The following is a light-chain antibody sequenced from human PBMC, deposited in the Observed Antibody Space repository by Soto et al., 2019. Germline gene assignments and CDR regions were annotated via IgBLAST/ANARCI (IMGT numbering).Light chain of an antibody. CDR2: GAS. CDR3: QQYNNWPLT. J-gene: IGKJ4*01. V-gene: IGKV3-15*01. Sequence: EIVMTQSPATLSVSPGERATLSCRASQNVNSNLAWYQQKPGQAPRLLIYGASTRATAIPASFSGSGSGTEFTLIISSLQSEDFAVYCCQQYNNWPLTFGGGTKVEIK. CDR1: QNVNSN.